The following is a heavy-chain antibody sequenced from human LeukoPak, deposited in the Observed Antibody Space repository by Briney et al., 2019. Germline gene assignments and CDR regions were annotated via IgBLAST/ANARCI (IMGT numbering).Heavy chain of an antibody. Sequence: PSGTLSLTCAVSSGSISSSNWWSWVRQPPGKGLEWIGEIYHSGSTNYNSSLKSRVTISVDTSKNQFSLKLSSVTAADTAVYYCARFRDGYNYDFDYWGQGTLVTVSS. CDR3: ARFRDGYNYDFDY. CDR1: SGSISSSNW. V-gene: IGHV4-4*02. CDR2: IYHSGST. J-gene: IGHJ4*02. D-gene: IGHD5-24*01.